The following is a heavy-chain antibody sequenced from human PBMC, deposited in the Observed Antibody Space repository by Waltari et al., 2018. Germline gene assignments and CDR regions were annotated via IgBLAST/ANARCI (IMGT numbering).Heavy chain of an antibody. CDR2: INHRGIT. J-gene: IGHJ4*02. V-gene: IGHV4-34*02. CDR3: AKVWDTVAGSHFDY. Sequence: QVQLQQWGAGLLKPSETLSLTCAVYGGSFSGYYWNWIRQPPGKGLEWIGEINHRGITNITPSLKRRVTSSVDTSTNQFSLKLSSVTAADTAVYYCAKVWDTVAGSHFDYWGQGTLVTVSS. D-gene: IGHD6-19*01. CDR1: GGSFSGYY.